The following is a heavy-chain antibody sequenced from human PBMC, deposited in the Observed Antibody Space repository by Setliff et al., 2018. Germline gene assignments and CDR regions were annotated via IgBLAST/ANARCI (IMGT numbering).Heavy chain of an antibody. V-gene: IGHV1-69*05. D-gene: IGHD3-22*01. CDR1: GATFSSHG. CDR2: TIPMFGTT. J-gene: IGHJ6*03. Sequence: SVKVSCKASGATFSSHGISWVRQAPGQGLEWMGGTIPMFGTTEYAQKFQGRLTIITDESTSTAYMELRSLRSDDTAVYYCARRNFYYDSSGFALYYYYMDVWGKGTTVTVSS. CDR3: ARRNFYYDSSGFALYYYYMDV.